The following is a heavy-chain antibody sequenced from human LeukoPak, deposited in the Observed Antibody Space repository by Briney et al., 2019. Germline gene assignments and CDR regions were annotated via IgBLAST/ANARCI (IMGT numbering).Heavy chain of an antibody. V-gene: IGHV3-30-3*01. CDR3: ARGGDTIFGVANPAGPFDP. CDR1: GFTFSSYA. Sequence: PGGSLRLSCAASGFTFSSYAMHWVRQAPGKGLEWVAVISYDGSNKYYADPVKGRFTISRDNSKNTLYLQMNSLRAEDTAVYYCARGGDTIFGVANPAGPFDPWGQGTLVTVSS. CDR2: ISYDGSNK. D-gene: IGHD3-3*01. J-gene: IGHJ5*02.